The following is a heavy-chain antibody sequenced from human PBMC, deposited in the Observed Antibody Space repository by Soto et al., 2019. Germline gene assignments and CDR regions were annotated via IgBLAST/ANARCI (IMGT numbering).Heavy chain of an antibody. Sequence: QVQLVQSGAEVKKPGSSVKVSCKASGGTFSSYAISWVRQAPGQGLEWMGGIIPIFGTANYAQKFQGRVTHTADKSTNEPHMELSSLNSGDTDVDYWARECSSIRCFAPKYYYGMGVWGQGTTVTVSS. CDR3: ARECSSIRCFAPKYYYGMGV. D-gene: IGHD2-2*01. CDR2: IIPIFGTA. CDR1: GGTFSSYA. V-gene: IGHV1-69*06. J-gene: IGHJ6*02.